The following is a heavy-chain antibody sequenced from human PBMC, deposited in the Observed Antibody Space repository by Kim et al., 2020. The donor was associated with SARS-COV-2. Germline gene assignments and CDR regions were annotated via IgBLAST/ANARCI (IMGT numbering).Heavy chain of an antibody. J-gene: IGHJ4*02. CDR3: ASVPMTTSREGQYYFDY. V-gene: IGHV1-18*01. Sequence: ASVKVSCKASGYTFTSYGISWVRQAPGQGLEWMGWISAYNGNTNYAQKLQGRVTMTTDTSTSTAYMELRSLRSDDTAVYYCASVPMTTSREGQYYFDYWGQGTLVTVSS. D-gene: IGHD4-17*01. CDR1: GYTFTSYG. CDR2: ISAYNGNT.